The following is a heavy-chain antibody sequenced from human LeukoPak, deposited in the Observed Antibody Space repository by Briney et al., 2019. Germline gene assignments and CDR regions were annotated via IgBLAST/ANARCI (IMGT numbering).Heavy chain of an antibody. D-gene: IGHD5-12*01. CDR3: ARDPSRGALRAFDI. J-gene: IGHJ3*02. V-gene: IGHV4-39*07. CDR1: GGSISSSSYY. CDR2: IYYSGST. Sequence: SETLSLTCTVSGGSISSSSYYWGWIRQPPGKGLEWIGSIYYSGSTYYNPSLKSRVTISVDTSKNQFSLKLSSVTAADTAVYYCARDPSRGALRAFDIWGQGTMVTVSS.